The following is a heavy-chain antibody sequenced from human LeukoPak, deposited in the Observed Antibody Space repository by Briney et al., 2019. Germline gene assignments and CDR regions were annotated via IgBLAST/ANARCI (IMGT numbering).Heavy chain of an antibody. V-gene: IGHV4-34*01. CDR2: INHSGST. CDR1: GGSFSDYY. D-gene: IGHD2-2*02. Sequence: SETLSLTRAVYGGSFSDYYWSWIRQPPGKGLEWIGEINHSGSTNYNPSLKSRVTISVDTSKNQFSLKLSSVTAADTAVYYCARDRGDIVVVPAAIHYYYYAMDVWGQGTTVTVSS. CDR3: ARDRGDIVVVPAAIHYYYYAMDV. J-gene: IGHJ6*02.